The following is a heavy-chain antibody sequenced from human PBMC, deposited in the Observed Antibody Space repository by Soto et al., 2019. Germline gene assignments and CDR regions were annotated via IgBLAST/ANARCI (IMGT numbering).Heavy chain of an antibody. CDR1: GFTFSSYA. V-gene: IGHV3-23*01. D-gene: IGHD2-2*01. Sequence: GSLRLSCAASGFTFSSYAMSWVRQAPGKGLEWVSAISGSGGSTYYADSVNGRFTISRDNSKNTLYLQMNSLRAEDTAVYYCAKHPRVVVVPAAMRRYYYYYMDVWGKGTTVTVSS. CDR3: AKHPRVVVVPAAMRRYYYYYMDV. J-gene: IGHJ6*03. CDR2: ISGSGGST.